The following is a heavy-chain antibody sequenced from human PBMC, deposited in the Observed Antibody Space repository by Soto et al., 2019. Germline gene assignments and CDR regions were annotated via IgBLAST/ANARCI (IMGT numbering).Heavy chain of an antibody. D-gene: IGHD3-22*01. J-gene: IGHJ3*02. V-gene: IGHV3-33*01. CDR1: GFTFSSYG. Sequence: GGSLRLSCAASGFTFSSYGMHWVRQAPGKGLEWVAVIWYDGSNKYYADSVKGRFTISRDNSKNTLYLQMNSLRAEDTAVYYCARDYDSSGSYAFDIWGQGTMVTVSS. CDR3: ARDYDSSGSYAFDI. CDR2: IWYDGSNK.